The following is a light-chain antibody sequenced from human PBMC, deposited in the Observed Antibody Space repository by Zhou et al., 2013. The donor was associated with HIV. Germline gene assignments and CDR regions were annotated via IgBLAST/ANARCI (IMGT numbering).Light chain of an antibody. Sequence: EVVLTQSPGTLSLSPGERATLSCRASQSVSSSYLAWYQQKPGQAPRLLIHGASSRATGIPDRFSGSGSGTDFTLTISRLEPEDFAVYYCQEYGGSPITFGQGTRLEIK. J-gene: IGKJ5*01. CDR3: QEYGGSPIT. CDR2: GAS. CDR1: QSVSSSY. V-gene: IGKV3-20*01.